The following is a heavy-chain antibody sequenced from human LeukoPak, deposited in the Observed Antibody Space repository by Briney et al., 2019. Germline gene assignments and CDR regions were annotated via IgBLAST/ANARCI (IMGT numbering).Heavy chain of an antibody. CDR3: TRGFDHAKSGY. D-gene: IGHD1-14*01. CDR1: GDSISSTAYY. V-gene: IGHV4-39*01. CDR2: GHFGGTI. J-gene: IGHJ4*02. Sequence: SETLSLTCTVSGDSISSTAYYWGWSRQPPGKGLEWLGMGHFGGTIYNNPSLVSRAIISVDTSKNQFSLKLTFGPAAETAFSYCTRGFDHAKSGYWGQGTLVTVSS.